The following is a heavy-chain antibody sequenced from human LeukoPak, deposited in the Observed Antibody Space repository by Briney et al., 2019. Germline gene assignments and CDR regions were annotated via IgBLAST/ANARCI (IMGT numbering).Heavy chain of an antibody. CDR3: ARVPRITMVRGVIRAVFDY. D-gene: IGHD3-10*01. J-gene: IGHJ4*02. CDR2: INHSGST. V-gene: IGHV4-34*01. Sequence: PSETLSLTCAVHGGSFSGYYWSWIRPPPRKGRGWGGEINHSGSTNYNPSLKSRVTISVDTSKNQFSLKLGSVTAADTAVYYCARVPRITMVRGVIRAVFDYWGQGTLVTVSS. CDR1: GGSFSGYY.